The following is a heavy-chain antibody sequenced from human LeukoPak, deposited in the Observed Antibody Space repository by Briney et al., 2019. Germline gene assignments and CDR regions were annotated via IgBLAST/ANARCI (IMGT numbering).Heavy chain of an antibody. CDR2: INHSGST. CDR1: GGSFSGYY. Sequence: SETLSLTCAVYGGSFSGYYWSWIRQPPGKGLEWIGEINHSGSTNYNPSLKSRVTISVDTSKNQFSLKLSSVTAADTAVYYCARGEYSSGWYYFDYRGQGTLVTVSS. V-gene: IGHV4-34*01. D-gene: IGHD6-19*01. CDR3: ARGEYSSGWYYFDY. J-gene: IGHJ4*02.